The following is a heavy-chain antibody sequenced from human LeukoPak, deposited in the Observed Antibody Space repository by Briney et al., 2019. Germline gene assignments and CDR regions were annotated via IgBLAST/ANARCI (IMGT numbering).Heavy chain of an antibody. CDR3: ARHERHGDYYFDY. CDR1: GGSISSYY. J-gene: IGHJ4*02. V-gene: IGHV4-39*01. Sequence: PSETLSLTCTVSGGSISSYYWGWIRQPPGKGLEWIGSIYYSGSTYYNPSLKSRVTISVDTSKNQFSLKLSSVTAADTAVYYCARHERHGDYYFDYWGQGTLVTVSS. CDR2: IYYSGST. D-gene: IGHD4-17*01.